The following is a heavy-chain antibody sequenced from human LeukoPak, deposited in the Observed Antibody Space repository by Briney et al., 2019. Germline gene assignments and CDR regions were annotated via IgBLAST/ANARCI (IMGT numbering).Heavy chain of an antibody. D-gene: IGHD5-18*01. CDR1: GYTFTGYY. V-gene: IGHV1-2*02. CDR3: ARDLIAVDTAMVVFDY. CDR2: ISAYNGNT. Sequence: ASVKVSCKASGYTFTGYYMHWVRQAPGQGLEWMGWISAYNGNTNYAQKFQGRVTMTRDTSTSTVYMELSSLRSEDTAVYYCARDLIAVDTAMVVFDYWGQGTLVTVSS. J-gene: IGHJ4*02.